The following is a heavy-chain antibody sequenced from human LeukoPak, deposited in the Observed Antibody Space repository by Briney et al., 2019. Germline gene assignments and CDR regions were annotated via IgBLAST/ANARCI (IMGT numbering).Heavy chain of an antibody. V-gene: IGHV4-30-2*01. CDR2: IYHSGST. Sequence: SQTLSFTCAVSGASISSGGYSWSWIRQPPGKGLECIGYIYHSGSTYYNPSLESRVTISVDRSKNQFSLKLTSVTAADTAVYYCASSQAYPNWFDPWGQGTLVTVSS. D-gene: IGHD3-16*01. CDR1: GASISSGGYS. J-gene: IGHJ5*02. CDR3: ASSQAYPNWFDP.